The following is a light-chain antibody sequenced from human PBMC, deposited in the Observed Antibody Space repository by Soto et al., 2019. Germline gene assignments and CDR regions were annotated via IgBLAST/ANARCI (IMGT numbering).Light chain of an antibody. V-gene: IGLV7-43*01. Sequence: QAVVTQEPSLTVSLGGTVTLTCTSSTGAVTSDYYPHWIQQKPGQAPRALIYSKSYKHTGTPARFSGSLLGGKAALTLSGVQPEDEAEYYCLLYYGGSRVFGTGTKLTVL. CDR2: SKS. CDR1: TGAVTSDYY. J-gene: IGLJ1*01. CDR3: LLYYGGSRV.